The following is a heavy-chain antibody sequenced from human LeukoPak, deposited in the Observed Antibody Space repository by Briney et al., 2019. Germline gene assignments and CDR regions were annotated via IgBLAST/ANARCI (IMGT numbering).Heavy chain of an antibody. CDR1: GYIFTSYY. CDR2: VYPSAGTS. V-gene: IGHV1-46*03. D-gene: IGHD3-16*01. CDR3: VREYHGGYFDF. J-gene: IGHJ4*02. Sequence: GSSVKVSCKASGYIFTSYYMNWVRQAPGQGLEWLGVVYPSAGTSDPAQRFRARITLSDDTSTSTAYMELRSLKSEDTAIYFCVREYHGGYFDFWGQRTLVTVSS.